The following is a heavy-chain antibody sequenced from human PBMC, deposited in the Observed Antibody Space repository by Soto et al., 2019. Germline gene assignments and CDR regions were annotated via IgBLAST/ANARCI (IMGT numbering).Heavy chain of an antibody. CDR3: ARHWCLQL. CDR1: GFTFSSYA. CDR2: ISPDGDNT. D-gene: IGHD2-8*01. V-gene: IGHV3-30-3*01. Sequence: QVQLVESGGGVVQPGTSLRLSCVASGFTFSSYAMQWVRQAPGKGLEWVAAISPDGDNTVYADSVKGRFTISRDNSKDTVFLDMDSLRDDDTALYYCARHWCLQLWGQGTLVTVSS. J-gene: IGHJ4*02.